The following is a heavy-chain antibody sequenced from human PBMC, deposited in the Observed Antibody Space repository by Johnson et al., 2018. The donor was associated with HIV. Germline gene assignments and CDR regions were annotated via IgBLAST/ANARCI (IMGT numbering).Heavy chain of an antibody. Sequence: QVQLVESGGGLVQPGGSLRLSCAASGFTFSDYYMSWIRQAPGKGLEWVAYISSRGSTIYYADSVKGRFTISRDNAKNALYVQMNSLRDEDTAVYYCARGSSSWDGVFDAFDIWGQGTMVTVSS. J-gene: IGHJ3*02. CDR3: ARGSSSWDGVFDAFDI. V-gene: IGHV3-11*04. CDR1: GFTFSDYY. D-gene: IGHD6-13*01. CDR2: ISSRGSTI.